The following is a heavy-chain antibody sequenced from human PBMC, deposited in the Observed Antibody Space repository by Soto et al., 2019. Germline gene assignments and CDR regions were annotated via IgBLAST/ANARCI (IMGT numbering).Heavy chain of an antibody. Sequence: SETLSLTCAVSGCSISSGGYSWSWIRQPPGKGLEWIGYICHSGSTYYNPSRKSRVTITVDRSKNQFSLKLSSVTAEDTAVYYCARRDYGDGRGFDPWGQGTLVTVSS. V-gene: IGHV4-30-2*01. CDR3: ARRDYGDGRGFDP. D-gene: IGHD4-17*01. CDR2: ICHSGST. J-gene: IGHJ5*02. CDR1: GCSISSGGYS.